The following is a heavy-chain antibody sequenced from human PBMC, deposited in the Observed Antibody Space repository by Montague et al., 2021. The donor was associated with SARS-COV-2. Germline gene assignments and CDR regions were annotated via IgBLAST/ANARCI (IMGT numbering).Heavy chain of an antibody. CDR3: ARGAPTSTFVVVVFTGAGWYFDL. CDR2: INHSGST. D-gene: IGHD3-22*01. CDR1: GGSFSGYY. J-gene: IGHJ2*01. Sequence: SETLSLTCAVHGGSFSGYYWSWIRQPPGKGREWIGEINHSGSTNYNPSPKSRVSISVDTSKNQFSLKLSSVTAADTAVYYCARGAPTSTFVVVVFTGAGWYFDLWGRGTLVTVSS. V-gene: IGHV4-34*01.